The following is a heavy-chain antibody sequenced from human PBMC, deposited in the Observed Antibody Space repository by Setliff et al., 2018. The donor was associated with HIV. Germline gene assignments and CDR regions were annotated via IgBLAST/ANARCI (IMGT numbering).Heavy chain of an antibody. CDR3: ARGRGSSSSWPIDY. D-gene: IGHD6-13*01. CDR2: IYTTGST. Sequence: KTSETLSLTCTVSGDSISNYYWSWVRQPPGKELEWIGYIYTTGSTNYNPSLKSRVTMSVDTSKNQFSLRLTSVTAADTAVYFCARGRGSSSSWPIDYWGQGTLVTVSS. J-gene: IGHJ4*02. CDR1: GDSISNYY. V-gene: IGHV4-4*09.